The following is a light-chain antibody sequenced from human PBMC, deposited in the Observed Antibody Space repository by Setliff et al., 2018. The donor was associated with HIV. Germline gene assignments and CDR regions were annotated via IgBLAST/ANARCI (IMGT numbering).Light chain of an antibody. CDR2: EAN. CDR3: SSYAGADTFDV. CDR1: SSNIGTYNL. Sequence: QSVLTQPASVSASPGQSITISCGGNSSNIGTYNLVSWYQQHPDKAPQLTIFEANKRPSGVSDRFSGSKSGNTASLTISGLQAEDEADYYCSSYAGADTFDVFGTGTKVTVL. V-gene: IGLV2-23*01. J-gene: IGLJ1*01.